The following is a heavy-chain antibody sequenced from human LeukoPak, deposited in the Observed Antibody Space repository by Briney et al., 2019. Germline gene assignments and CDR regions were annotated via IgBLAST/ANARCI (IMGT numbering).Heavy chain of an antibody. D-gene: IGHD4-17*01. CDR1: GFTFSSYE. CDR3: ARDLYGDYTVGLFDY. CDR2: MSSSGSTI. Sequence: GGSLRLSCAASGFTFSSYEMNWVRQAPGKGLEWVSYMSSSGSTIYYADSVKGRFTISRDNAKNSLYPQMNSLRAEDTAVYYCARDLYGDYTVGLFDYWGQGTLVTVSS. V-gene: IGHV3-48*03. J-gene: IGHJ4*02.